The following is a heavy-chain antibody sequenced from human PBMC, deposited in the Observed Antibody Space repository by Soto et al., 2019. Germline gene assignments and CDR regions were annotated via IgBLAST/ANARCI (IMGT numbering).Heavy chain of an antibody. CDR1: GFTFSSYW. V-gene: IGHV3-74*01. CDR2: INRDGSST. J-gene: IGHJ2*01. D-gene: IGHD3-3*01. CDR3: ARDRRHGAFWSGYSPPWYFEL. Sequence: EVQLVESGGGLVQPGGSLRLSCAASGFTFSSYWMHWVRQAPGKGLVWVSRINRDGSSTSYADSVKGRFTISRDNAKNTLYLQMNSLRAEDTAVYYCARDRRHGAFWSGYSPPWYFELWGRGTLVTVSS.